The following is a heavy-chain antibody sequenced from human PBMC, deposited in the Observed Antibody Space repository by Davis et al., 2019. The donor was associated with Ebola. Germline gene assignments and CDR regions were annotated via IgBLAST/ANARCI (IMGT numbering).Heavy chain of an antibody. V-gene: IGHV3-11*04. CDR1: GFTFSDYY. Sequence: GGSLRLSCAASGFTFSDYYMSWIRQAPGKGLEWISYISRSSITTYYADSVKGRFTISRDDAKNSLYLQMNSLRDDDTAVYYCARDSGTYSAQYWGQGTLVTVSS. J-gene: IGHJ4*02. CDR3: ARDSGTYSAQY. CDR2: ISRSSITT. D-gene: IGHD1-26*01.